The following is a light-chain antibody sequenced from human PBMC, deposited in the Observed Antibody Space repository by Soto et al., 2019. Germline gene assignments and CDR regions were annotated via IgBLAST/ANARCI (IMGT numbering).Light chain of an antibody. J-gene: IGKJ3*01. Sequence: IVMTQSPLSLPVTPGEPPSISCRSNQSLLHSNGYNFLDWDLQKTRQSPHLLVYLGSNRASGFPDRFSGSGSGTDFTLKISRVEAGDVGVYYCMQDLQTVFTFGPGTRVDIK. CDR1: QSLLHSNGYNF. V-gene: IGKV2-28*01. CDR3: MQDLQTVFT. CDR2: LGS.